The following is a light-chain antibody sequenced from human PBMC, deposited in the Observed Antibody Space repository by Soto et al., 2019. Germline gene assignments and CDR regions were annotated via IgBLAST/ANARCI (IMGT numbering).Light chain of an antibody. CDR3: QQRSSWT. V-gene: IGKV3-11*01. J-gene: IGKJ1*01. CDR2: DAS. CDR1: QSVSSY. Sequence: IVLTQSPATLSLSPGERATLSCRASQSVSSYLAWYQQKPGQAPRLLIYDASNRATGIPARFSGSGSGTDFTLTISSIEPEYFAVYYCQQRSSWTFGQGTKVDIK.